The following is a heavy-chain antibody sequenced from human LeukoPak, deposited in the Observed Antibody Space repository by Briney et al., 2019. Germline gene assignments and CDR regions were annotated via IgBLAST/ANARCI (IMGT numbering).Heavy chain of an antibody. J-gene: IGHJ5*02. CDR1: GFTFSNYA. Sequence: GGSLRLSCAASGFTFSNYALSWVRQAPGKVLEWVSGISGSGGSTYYADSVKGRFTISRDNSKNTLYLQMNSLRAEDTAVYYCAKHKGSLLRYFDWLSKYNWFDPWGQGTLVTVSS. D-gene: IGHD3-9*01. CDR3: AKHKGSLLRYFDWLSKYNWFDP. CDR2: ISGSGGST. V-gene: IGHV3-23*01.